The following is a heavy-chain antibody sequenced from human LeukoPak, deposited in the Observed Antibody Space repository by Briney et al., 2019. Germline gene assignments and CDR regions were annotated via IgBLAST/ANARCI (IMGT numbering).Heavy chain of an antibody. Sequence: SETLSLTRTVSGGSIHSYYWRWIRQPAGKGLEWIGRIYTSWCTNYNPSLKSRVTMSVDTSKNHFSLKLSSVTAADTAVYYCVRDAAYYYGSGSYRNRNDYWGQGSLVTVSS. D-gene: IGHD3-10*01. CDR1: GGSIHSYY. J-gene: IGHJ4*02. CDR2: IYTSWCT. CDR3: VRDAAYYYGSGSYRNRNDY. V-gene: IGHV4-4*07.